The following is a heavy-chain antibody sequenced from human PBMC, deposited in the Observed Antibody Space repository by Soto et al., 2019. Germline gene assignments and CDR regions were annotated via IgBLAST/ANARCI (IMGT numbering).Heavy chain of an antibody. CDR1: GFTFSSYS. Sequence: EVQLVESGGGLVKPGGSLRLSCAASGFTFSSYSMNWVRQAPGKGLEWVSSISSSSRYIYYADSLKGRFTISRDSAKNSLYLQMNSLRAEDTAVYYCARDNYGDYGFDYWGQGTLVTVSS. CDR2: ISSSSRYI. V-gene: IGHV3-21*01. D-gene: IGHD4-17*01. CDR3: ARDNYGDYGFDY. J-gene: IGHJ4*02.